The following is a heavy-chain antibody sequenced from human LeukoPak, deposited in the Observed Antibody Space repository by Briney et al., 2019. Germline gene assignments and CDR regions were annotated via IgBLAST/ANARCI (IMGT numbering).Heavy chain of an antibody. Sequence: GGSLRLSCAASEFTFSTYWMSWVRQAPGKGLEWVANIKKDGSEKSYVGSVKGRFTVSRDNAKNTLYLQMDSLRAEDTAVYSCASFNYDLGCLDYWGQGTLVTVSS. CDR2: IKKDGSEK. CDR3: ASFNYDLGCLDY. V-gene: IGHV3-7*01. D-gene: IGHD3-10*02. J-gene: IGHJ4*02. CDR1: EFTFSTYW.